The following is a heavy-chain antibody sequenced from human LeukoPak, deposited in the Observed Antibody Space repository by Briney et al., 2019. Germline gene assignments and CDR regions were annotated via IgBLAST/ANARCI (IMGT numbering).Heavy chain of an antibody. D-gene: IGHD6-25*01. CDR3: VRAVRAASNY. CDR1: GFTFSTYW. Sequence: GGSLRLSCAASGFTFSTYWMSWVRQAPGKGLEWVANINLDGSEKYYVDSVAGRFTISRDNAKNSPYLQMDSLRAEDTALYYCVRAVRAASNYGGQGTLVTVAS. J-gene: IGHJ4*02. CDR2: INLDGSEK. V-gene: IGHV3-7*01.